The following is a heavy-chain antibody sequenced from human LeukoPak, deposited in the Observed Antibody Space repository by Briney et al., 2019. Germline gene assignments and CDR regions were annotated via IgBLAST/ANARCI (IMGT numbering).Heavy chain of an antibody. D-gene: IGHD1-26*01. V-gene: IGHV4-34*01. CDR2: INHSGST. J-gene: IGHJ3*02. CDR1: GGSFSGYY. CDR3: AREGVGATDAFDI. Sequence: SETLSLTSAVYGGSFSGYYWSWIRQPPGKGLEWIGEINHSGSTNYNPSLKSRVTISVDTSKNQFSLKLSSVTAADTAVYYCAREGVGATDAFDIWGQGTMVTVSS.